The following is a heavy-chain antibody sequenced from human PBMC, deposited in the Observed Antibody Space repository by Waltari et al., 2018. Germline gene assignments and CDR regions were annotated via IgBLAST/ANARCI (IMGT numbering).Heavy chain of an antibody. CDR3: TRGGNYDFWSHSPFVDP. CDR2: IRHPDRT. J-gene: IGHJ5*02. CDR1: GSSFSSYY. V-gene: IGHV4-34*02. Sequence: QVQLQQGRAGLLKPSETLSLTCAVYGSSFSSYYWGWVRQSPGKGLEWIGQIRHPDRTNYKPSLDGRVTISVDTSANQFSLKLHSVTAADTGLYFCTRGGNYDFWSHSPFVDPWGQGTLVTVSS. D-gene: IGHD3-3*01.